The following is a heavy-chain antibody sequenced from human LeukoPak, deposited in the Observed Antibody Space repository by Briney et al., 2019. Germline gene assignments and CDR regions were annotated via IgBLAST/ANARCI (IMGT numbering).Heavy chain of an antibody. J-gene: IGHJ4*02. D-gene: IGHD6-13*01. CDR3: ASGRQLGY. V-gene: IGHV3-7*01. CDR2: IKEDGSEK. Sequence: GGSLRLSCAAFGFTFSNYWMSWVRQAPGKGLEWVANIKEDGSEKYYVDSVKGRFTISRDNARNSLYLQMNSLRAEDTAVYYCASGRQLGYWGQGTLVTVSS. CDR1: GFTFSNYW.